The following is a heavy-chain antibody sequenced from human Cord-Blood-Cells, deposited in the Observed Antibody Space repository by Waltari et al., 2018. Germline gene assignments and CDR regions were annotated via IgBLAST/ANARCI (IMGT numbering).Heavy chain of an antibody. CDR3: ARGPWGGYSWGY. J-gene: IGHJ4*02. Sequence: QVQLVQSGAEVKKPGSSVKVSCKASGGTFSSYAISWVRQAPGQGLEWMGGTIPIFGTANYEQKFQGMVTITADESTSTSCMELSSLRSEDTAVYYCARGPWGGYSWGYWGQGTLVTVSS. CDR1: GGTFSSYA. D-gene: IGHD5-18*01. V-gene: IGHV1-69*01. CDR2: TIPIFGTA.